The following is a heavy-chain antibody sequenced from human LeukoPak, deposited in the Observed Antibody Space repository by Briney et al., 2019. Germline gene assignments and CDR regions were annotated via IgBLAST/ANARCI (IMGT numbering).Heavy chain of an antibody. V-gene: IGHV4-31*03. J-gene: IGHJ5*02. CDR1: GGSISSGNYY. D-gene: IGHD3-10*01. CDR2: IHHSGST. Sequence: SETLSLTCTVSGGSISSGNYYWSWIRQHPGKGLEWIGYIHHSGSTYYNPSLKSRVIISVDTSKNQFSLKLNSVTAADTAVYYCATYGSGSYRFDPWGQGTLVTVSS. CDR3: ATYGSGSYRFDP.